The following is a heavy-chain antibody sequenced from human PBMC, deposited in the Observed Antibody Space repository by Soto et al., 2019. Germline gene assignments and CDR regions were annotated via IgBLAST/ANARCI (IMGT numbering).Heavy chain of an antibody. Sequence: ASVKVSCKASGYTFTSYGISWVRQAPGQGLEWMGWISAYNGNTNYAQQLQGTVSMTTDTSTSTAYMELSSLRSDDTAVYYCARDLKCLSAYYYDCIDVWGQGTTVTVSS. CDR3: ARDLKCLSAYYYDCIDV. CDR1: GYTFTSYG. J-gene: IGHJ6*02. D-gene: IGHD1-26*01. CDR2: ISAYNGNT. V-gene: IGHV1-18*04.